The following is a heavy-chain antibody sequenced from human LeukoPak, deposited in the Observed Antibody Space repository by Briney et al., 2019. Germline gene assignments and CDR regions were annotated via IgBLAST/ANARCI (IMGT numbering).Heavy chain of an antibody. Sequence: GASVKVSCKASRYTFITYNVHWVRQAPGLGLEWMGTINPSDGSTSYTQKFQGRVTMTRDTSISTAYMELSRLRSDDTAVYYCARSDYYDSSGYYSWFGSFAIQVNWFDPWGQGTLVTVSS. D-gene: IGHD3-22*01. V-gene: IGHV1-46*01. CDR2: INPSDGST. CDR3: ARSDYYDSSGYYSWFGSFAIQVNWFDP. CDR1: RYTFITYN. J-gene: IGHJ5*02.